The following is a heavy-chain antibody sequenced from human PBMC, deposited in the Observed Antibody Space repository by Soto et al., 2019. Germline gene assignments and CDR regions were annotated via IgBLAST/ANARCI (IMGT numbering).Heavy chain of an antibody. CDR3: TTDPIY. CDR2: IKSKTEGGTI. Sequence: LSLSCAASGFTFSSYAMSWVRQAPGKGLEWVGRIKSKTEGGTIDYAAPVKGRFTISRDDSKNTLYLQMNSLKTEDTAVYYCTTDPIYWGQGTLVTVSS. V-gene: IGHV3-15*01. J-gene: IGHJ4*02. CDR1: GFTFSSYA.